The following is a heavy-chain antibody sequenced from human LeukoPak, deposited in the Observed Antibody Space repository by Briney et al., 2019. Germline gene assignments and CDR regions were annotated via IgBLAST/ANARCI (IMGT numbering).Heavy chain of an antibody. CDR2: ISPGGDAV. V-gene: IGHV3-11*01. Sequence: TGGSLRLSCAASGFIFSDYHMSWIRQASGKGLEWVAYISPGGDAVYFADSVRGRITISRDNAKNSLSLQMSSLTAEDTAVYYCSGGRDITVAGPGGYFDYWGQGSLVTVSS. D-gene: IGHD6-19*01. J-gene: IGHJ4*02. CDR3: SGGRDITVAGPGGYFDY. CDR1: GFIFSDYH.